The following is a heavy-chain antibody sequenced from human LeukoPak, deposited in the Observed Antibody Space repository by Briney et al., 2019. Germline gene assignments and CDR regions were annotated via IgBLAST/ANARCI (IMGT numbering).Heavy chain of an antibody. D-gene: IGHD2-8*01. J-gene: IGHJ4*02. CDR1: GGSFSGYY. CDR3: ARDPYAYYFDY. CDR2: INHSGST. V-gene: IGHV4-34*01. Sequence: PSETLSLTCAVYGGSFSGYYWSWIRQPPGKGLEWIGEINHSGSTNYNPSLKSRVTISVDTSKNQFSLKLSSVTAADTAVYYCARDPYAYYFDYWGQGTLVTVSS.